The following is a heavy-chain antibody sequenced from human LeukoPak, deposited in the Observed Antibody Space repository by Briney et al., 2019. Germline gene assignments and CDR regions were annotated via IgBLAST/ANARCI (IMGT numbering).Heavy chain of an antibody. Sequence: ASVKVSCKASGYTFTGYYMHWVRQAPGQGLEWMGWINPNSGGTNYAQKFQGRVTMTRDTSISTAYMELSRLRSDDAAVYYCASTSSSWSSPYGMDVWGQGTTVTVSS. V-gene: IGHV1-2*02. CDR1: GYTFTGYY. D-gene: IGHD6-13*01. J-gene: IGHJ6*02. CDR3: ASTSSSWSSPYGMDV. CDR2: INPNSGGT.